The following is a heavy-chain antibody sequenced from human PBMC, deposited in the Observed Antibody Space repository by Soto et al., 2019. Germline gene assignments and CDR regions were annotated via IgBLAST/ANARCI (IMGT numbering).Heavy chain of an antibody. CDR1: GVSIKSYY. CDR3: ARPAMVTNNWFFDL. V-gene: IGHV4-59*08. CDR2: IHYSGNT. J-gene: IGHJ2*01. D-gene: IGHD5-18*01. Sequence: QVQLQESGPGLVKPSETLSLTCNVSGVSIKSYYWSWIRHPPGKGLQWIGYIHYSGNTNYNPPLESRVTMSLDASKNQLSLRLNSVTAADTAVYYCARPAMVTNNWFFDLWGRGTLVTVSS.